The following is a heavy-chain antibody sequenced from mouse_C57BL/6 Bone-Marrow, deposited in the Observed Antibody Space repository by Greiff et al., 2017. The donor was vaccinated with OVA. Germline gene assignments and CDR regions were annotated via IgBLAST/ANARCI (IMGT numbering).Heavy chain of an antibody. V-gene: IGHV14-4*01. J-gene: IGHJ3*01. D-gene: IGHD6-2*01. CDR2: IDPENGDT. CDR1: GFNIKDDY. Sequence: EVQLQQSGAELVRPGASVKLSCTASGFNIKDDYMHWVKQRPEQGLEWIGWIDPENGDTEYASKFQGKATITADTSSNTAYLQLSSLTSDDTAVYYCTTPYSLFAYWGQGTLVTVSA. CDR3: TTPYSLFAY.